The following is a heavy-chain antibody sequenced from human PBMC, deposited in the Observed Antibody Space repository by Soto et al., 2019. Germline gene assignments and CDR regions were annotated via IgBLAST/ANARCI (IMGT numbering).Heavy chain of an antibody. J-gene: IGHJ6*03. D-gene: IGHD6-13*01. V-gene: IGHV3-23*01. CDR1: GFTFSSYA. CDR2: ISGSGGST. CDR3: AKGAFSSSPVYYYMDV. Sequence: TGGSLILSCAASGFTFSSYAMSWVRQAPGKGLEWVSAISGSGGSTYYADSVKGRFTISRDNSKNTLYLQMNSLRAEDTAVYYCAKGAFSSSPVYYYMDVWGKGTTVTVSS.